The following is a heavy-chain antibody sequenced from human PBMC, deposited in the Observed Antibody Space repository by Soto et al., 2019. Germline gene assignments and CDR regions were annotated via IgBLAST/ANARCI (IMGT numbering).Heavy chain of an antibody. CDR3: ARDYYGSGSYSYNWFDP. CDR2: IIPILGTA. D-gene: IGHD3-10*01. J-gene: IGHJ5*02. CDR1: GGTFSSYA. V-gene: IGHV1-69*13. Sequence: SVKVSCKASGGTFSSYAISWVRQAPGQGLEWMGGIIPILGTANYAQKFQGRVTITADESTSTAYMELSSLRSEDTAVYYCARDYYGSGSYSYNWFDPWGQGTLVTVSS.